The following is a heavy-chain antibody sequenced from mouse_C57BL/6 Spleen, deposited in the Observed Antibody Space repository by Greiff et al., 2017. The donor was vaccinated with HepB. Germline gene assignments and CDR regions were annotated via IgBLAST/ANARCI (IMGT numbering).Heavy chain of an antibody. CDR1: GYSITSGYY. Sequence: EVQLQQSGPGLVKPSQSLSLTCSVTGYSITSGYYWNWIRQFPGNKLEWMGYISYDGSNNYNPSLNNRISITRDTSKNQFFLKLNSVTTEDTATYYCARITTVTRAMDYWGQGTSVTVSS. CDR2: ISYDGSN. CDR3: ARITTVTRAMDY. D-gene: IGHD1-1*01. J-gene: IGHJ4*01. V-gene: IGHV3-6*01.